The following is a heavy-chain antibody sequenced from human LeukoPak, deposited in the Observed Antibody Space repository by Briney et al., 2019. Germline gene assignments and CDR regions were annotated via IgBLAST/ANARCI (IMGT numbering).Heavy chain of an antibody. V-gene: IGHV3-30-3*01. CDR2: LSYDANE. CDR3: ARSRTSIAAAGFYYYYYGMDV. Sequence: TGGSLRLSCAASGFTFSSYAMHWVRQAPGKGLDLEWVTVLSYDANEYYADSVKGRFTISRDISRNTLYLQMNSLRGDDTAVYYCARSRTSIAAAGFYYYYYGMDVWGQGTTVTVSS. CDR1: GFTFSSYA. D-gene: IGHD6-13*01. J-gene: IGHJ6*02.